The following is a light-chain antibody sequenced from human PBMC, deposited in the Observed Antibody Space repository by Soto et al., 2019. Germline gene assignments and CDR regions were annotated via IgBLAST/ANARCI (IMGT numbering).Light chain of an antibody. CDR3: CSYAGSSTPYV. CDR2: EGT. CDR1: SSDVGSYNL. J-gene: IGLJ1*01. V-gene: IGLV2-23*01. Sequence: QSALTQPASVSGSPGQSITISCTGTSSDVGSYNLVSWYQQHPGKAPKLIIYEGTKRPSGLSNRFSGSKSGNTASLTISGLQAEDEADYYCCSYAGSSTPYVFGTGTKLTVL.